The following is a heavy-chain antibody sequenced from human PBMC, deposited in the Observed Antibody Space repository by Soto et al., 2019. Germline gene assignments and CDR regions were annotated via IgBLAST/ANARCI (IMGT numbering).Heavy chain of an antibody. CDR2: ISPYNGNT. D-gene: IGHD3-22*01. CDR3: ARGPYYYDSSGYYTY. Sequence: ASVKLSCEACGYRITSYGISWVRQAPEQGLEWMGWISPYNGNTNYAQKLQGRVTMTTDTSTSTAYMELRRLRSDDTAVYYCARGPYYYDSSGYYTYWGQGTLVTVSS. J-gene: IGHJ4*02. V-gene: IGHV1-18*01. CDR1: GYRITSYG.